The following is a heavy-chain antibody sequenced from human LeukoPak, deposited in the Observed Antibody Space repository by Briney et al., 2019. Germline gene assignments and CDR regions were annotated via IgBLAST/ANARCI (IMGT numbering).Heavy chain of an antibody. D-gene: IGHD6-13*01. J-gene: IGHJ4*02. V-gene: IGHV6-1*01. CDR1: GDSVSSNSAA. Sequence: SQTLSLTCAISGDSVSSNSAAWNWIRQSPSRGLEWLGRTYYRSKWYNDYAVSVKSRITINPDTSKNQFSLQLNSVTPEDTAVYYCARDYRWGILPAAVKLDYWGQGTLVTVSS. CDR3: ARDYRWGILPAAVKLDY. CDR2: TYYRSKWYN.